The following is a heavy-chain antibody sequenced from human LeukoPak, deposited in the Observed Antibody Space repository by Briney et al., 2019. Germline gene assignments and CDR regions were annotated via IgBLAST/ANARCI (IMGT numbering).Heavy chain of an antibody. D-gene: IGHD3-16*01. CDR1: GGSISSYY. CDR3: ARHVYDYVWGSLDALDI. J-gene: IGHJ3*02. Sequence: SETLSLTCTVSGGSISSYYWRWVRQPPGKGLEWIGYIYYSGSTNYNPSLKSRVTISVDTSKNQFSLKLSSVTAADTAVYYCARHVYDYVWGSLDALDIWGQGTMVTVSS. V-gene: IGHV4-59*08. CDR2: IYYSGST.